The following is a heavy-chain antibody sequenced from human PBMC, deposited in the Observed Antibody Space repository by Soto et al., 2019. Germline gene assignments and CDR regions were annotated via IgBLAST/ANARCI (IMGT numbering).Heavy chain of an antibody. J-gene: IGHJ4*02. CDR1: GGSISSGNYY. CDR2: ISYSGTT. CDR3: ATMGTPVTGLYYFDY. D-gene: IGHD4-17*01. Sequence: QVQLQESGPGLVKPSQTLSLTCTVSGGSISSGNYYLSWIRQPPGKGLEWIGFISYSGTTHYSASLRSRVSISVDTSKNQFSLDLSSVTAADTAVYYCATMGTPVTGLYYFDYWGQGTLVTVSS. V-gene: IGHV4-30-4*01.